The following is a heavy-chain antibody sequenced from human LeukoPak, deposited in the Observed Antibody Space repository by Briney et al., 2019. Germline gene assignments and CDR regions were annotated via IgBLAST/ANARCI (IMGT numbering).Heavy chain of an antibody. D-gene: IGHD3-16*01. CDR3: AREGSVSVWGSWERRTYYFDY. Sequence: PGGSLRLSCAASGFTFSSYWMSWVRQAPGKGLEWVANIKQDGSEKYYVDSVKGRLTISRDNAKNSLYLQMNSLRAEDTAVYYCAREGSVSVWGSWERRTYYFDYWGQGTLVTVSS. CDR1: GFTFSSYW. V-gene: IGHV3-7*01. CDR2: IKQDGSEK. J-gene: IGHJ4*02.